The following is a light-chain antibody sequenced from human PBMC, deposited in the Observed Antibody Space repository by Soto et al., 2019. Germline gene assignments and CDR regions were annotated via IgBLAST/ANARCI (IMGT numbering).Light chain of an antibody. V-gene: IGKV3-11*01. J-gene: IGKJ1*01. CDR1: QSVSSY. Sequence: EIVLTQSPATLSLSPGERATLSCRASQSVSSYLAWYQQKPGQAPRLLIYGASNRATGIPARFSGSGSGTDFTLTISSLETEDSAVYYCQQRSDSWTFGQGTKVEIK. CDR2: GAS. CDR3: QQRSDSWT.